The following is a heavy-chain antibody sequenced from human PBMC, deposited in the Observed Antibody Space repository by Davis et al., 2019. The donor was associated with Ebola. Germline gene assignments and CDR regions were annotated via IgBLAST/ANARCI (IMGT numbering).Heavy chain of an antibody. D-gene: IGHD2-21*02. J-gene: IGHJ6*04. V-gene: IGHV3-30*03. Sequence: PGGSLRLSCAASGFTFSSYGMHWVRQAPGKGLEWVAVISYDGSNKYYADSVKGRFTISRDNSKNTLYLQMNSLRAEDTAVYYCARDGAVVTAINYYYYYGMDVWGKGTTVTVSS. CDR1: GFTFSSYG. CDR2: ISYDGSNK. CDR3: ARDGAVVTAINYYYYYGMDV.